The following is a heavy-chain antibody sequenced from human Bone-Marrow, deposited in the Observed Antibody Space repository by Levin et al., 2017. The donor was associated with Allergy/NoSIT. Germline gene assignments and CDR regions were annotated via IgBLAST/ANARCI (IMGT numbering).Heavy chain of an antibody. V-gene: IGHV3-21*01. J-gene: IGHJ4*02. CDR3: ARPSYYYSSASYSLTPLFDY. CDR2: ISRNGSAS. D-gene: IGHD3-10*01. Sequence: GGSLRLSCATSGFTFSSYGMNWVRQAPGKGLEWVSSISRNGSASHYADSVRGRFTISRDNANNSLFLQLNSLRAEDTAVYYCARPSYYYSSASYSLTPLFDYWGQGSLVTVSS. CDR1: GFTFSSYG.